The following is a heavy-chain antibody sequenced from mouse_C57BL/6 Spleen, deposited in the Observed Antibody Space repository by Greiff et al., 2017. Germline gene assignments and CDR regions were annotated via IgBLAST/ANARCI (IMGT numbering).Heavy chain of an antibody. Sequence: VQLQQSGAELAKPGASVKLSCKASGYTFTSYWMHWVQQRPGQGLELIGYINPSSGYTKYNQKVKDKATLTADKSSSTAYMQLSSLTYGDSAVYYGARWHSHGDYWGQGTTLTGSS. V-gene: IGHV1-7*01. CDR3: ARWHSHGDY. D-gene: IGHD2-12*01. J-gene: IGHJ2*01. CDR1: GYTFTSYW. CDR2: INPSSGYT.